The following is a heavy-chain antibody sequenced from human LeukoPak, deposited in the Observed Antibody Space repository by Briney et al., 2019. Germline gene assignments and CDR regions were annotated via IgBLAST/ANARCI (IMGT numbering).Heavy chain of an antibody. V-gene: IGHV3-23*01. CDR3: AKERRGENVWGSYRDAFDM. Sequence: GGSLRLSCAASGFTFSSYWMGWVRQAPGKGLDWVSGISGSGGSTYYADSVKGRFTISRDNSKNTLYLQMNSLRAEDTAVYYCAKERRGENVWGSYRDAFDMWGKGTMVTVSS. CDR2: ISGSGGST. D-gene: IGHD3-16*02. J-gene: IGHJ3*02. CDR1: GFTFSSYW.